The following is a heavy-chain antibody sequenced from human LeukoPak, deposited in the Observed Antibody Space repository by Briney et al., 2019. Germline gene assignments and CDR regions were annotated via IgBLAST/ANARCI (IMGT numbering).Heavy chain of an antibody. Sequence: PGGSLRLSCAASGFTFSSYNMNWIRQAPGKGLEWISYISSSSSTIYYADSVKGRFTISRDNAKNSLYLQMNSLRAEDTAVYYCARTAKYSSSSLFDYWGQGTLVTVSS. J-gene: IGHJ4*02. CDR2: ISSSSSTI. CDR3: ARTAKYSSSSLFDY. D-gene: IGHD6-6*01. CDR1: GFTFSSYN. V-gene: IGHV3-48*04.